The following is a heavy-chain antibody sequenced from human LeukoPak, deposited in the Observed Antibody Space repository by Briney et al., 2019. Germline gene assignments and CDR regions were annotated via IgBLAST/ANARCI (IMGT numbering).Heavy chain of an antibody. V-gene: IGHV3-7*01. CDR2: IKQDGSEK. CDR1: GFTFNSYW. Sequence: GGSLRLSCAASGFTFNSYWMNWVRQAPGKGLEWVANIKQDGSEKYYVDSVQGRFTISRDNAKNSLCLQMDSLRVEDTAVYYCARVANTGVAEDYWGQGTLVIVSS. CDR3: ARVANTGVAEDY. J-gene: IGHJ4*02. D-gene: IGHD4-23*01.